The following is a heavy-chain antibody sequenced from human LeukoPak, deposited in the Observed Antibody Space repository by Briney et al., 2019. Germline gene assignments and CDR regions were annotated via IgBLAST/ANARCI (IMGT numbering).Heavy chain of an antibody. D-gene: IGHD5-18*01. Sequence: SETLSLTCTVPGASISGSYWSWIRRPPGKGLEWIGYIYYSGSTNYNPSLKSRVTISVDTSKNQFSLKLNSVTAADTAMYYCAGYSYGYYNWFDPWGQGTLVTVSS. CDR1: GASISGSY. CDR2: IYYSGST. CDR3: AGYSYGYYNWFDP. J-gene: IGHJ5*02. V-gene: IGHV4-59*01.